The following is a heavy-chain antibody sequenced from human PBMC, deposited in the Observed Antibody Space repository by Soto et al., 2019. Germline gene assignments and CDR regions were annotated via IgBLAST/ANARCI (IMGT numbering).Heavy chain of an antibody. CDR3: ATVHNTSRSFDY. Sequence: PGGSLRLSCAASGFTITSSAMSWVRQAPGKGLEWVSTTGISGRTTYYADSVKGRFTVSRDDSKNTLDLQMSSLRAEDTAVYYCATVHNTSRSFDYWGQGTLVTVSS. CDR1: GFTITSSA. J-gene: IGHJ4*02. D-gene: IGHD1-20*01. V-gene: IGHV3-23*01. CDR2: TGISGRTT.